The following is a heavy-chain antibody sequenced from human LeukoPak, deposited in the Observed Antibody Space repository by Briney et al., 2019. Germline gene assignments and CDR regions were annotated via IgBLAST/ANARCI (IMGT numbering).Heavy chain of an antibody. V-gene: IGHV3-23*01. CDR3: AKDRDFWSGQYYYYYMDV. CDR2: ISGSGGST. J-gene: IGHJ6*03. Sequence: PGGSLRLSCAASGFTFSSYAMSWVRQAPGKGLEWVSAISGSGGSTYYADSVKGRFTISRDNSKNTLYLQMNSLRAEDTAVYYCAKDRDFWSGQYYYYYMDVWGKGTTVTVSS. D-gene: IGHD3-3*01. CDR1: GFTFSSYA.